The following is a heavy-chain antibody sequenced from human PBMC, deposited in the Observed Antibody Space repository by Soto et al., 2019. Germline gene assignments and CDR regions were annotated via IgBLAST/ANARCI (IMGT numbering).Heavy chain of an antibody. CDR2: VRPKSNNYAT. J-gene: IGHJ4*02. CDR1: GFTFSAFG. D-gene: IGHD6-19*01. V-gene: IGHV3-73*02. CDR3: SAMAGIDY. Sequence: VQLVESGGGLVQPGGSLKLSCAASGFTFSAFGIHWVRQASGKGLEWVGRVRPKSNNYATAYAASVKGRFTISRDESKNMAYLQINGLKIEDTATYYCSAMAGIDYWGQGTLVTVSS.